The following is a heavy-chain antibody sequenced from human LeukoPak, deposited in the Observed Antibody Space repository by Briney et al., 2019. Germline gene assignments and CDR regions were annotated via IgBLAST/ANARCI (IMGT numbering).Heavy chain of an antibody. CDR2: ISYSGSTI. D-gene: IGHD2-2*01. CDR3: ARAGDTVVPDAKKGLNWFDP. J-gene: IGHJ5*02. V-gene: IGHV3-48*03. Sequence: PGGSLRLSCAASGFTFTNYEMRWVRQAPGKGLEWVSYISYSGSTIYYADSVKGRFTISRDNAKNSLYQQMNSLRAEDTAVYYCARAGDTVVPDAKKGLNWFDPWGQGTLVSVSS. CDR1: GFTFTNYE.